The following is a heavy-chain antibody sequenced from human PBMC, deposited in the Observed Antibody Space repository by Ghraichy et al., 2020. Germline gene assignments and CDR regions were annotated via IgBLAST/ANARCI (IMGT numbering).Heavy chain of an antibody. Sequence: ASVKVSCKASGYTFTRSGISWVRQAPGQGLEWMGWISGYNGDMSYAQSLQGRVTMTTDTSTNTSYMELRSLRSDDTAVYYCARVHFYDRSGFHYYLDYWGQRTLLPVSS. CDR3: ARVHFYDRSGFHYYLDY. J-gene: IGHJ4*02. V-gene: IGHV1-18*01. D-gene: IGHD3-22*01. CDR2: ISGYNGDM. CDR1: GYTFTRSG.